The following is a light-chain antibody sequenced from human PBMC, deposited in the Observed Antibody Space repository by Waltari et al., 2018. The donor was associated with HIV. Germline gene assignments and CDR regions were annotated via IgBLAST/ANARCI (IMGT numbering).Light chain of an antibody. CDR2: GNT. CDR1: SPNIGAGFD. CDR3: QSYDSSLSGLL. Sequence: QSVLTQPPSVSGAPGQRVTISCTGSSPNIGAGFDVHWYQQLPGTAPKLLLYGNTNRPSGVPDRFSGSKSGTSASLAITGFQAEDEADYYCQSYDSSLSGLLFGGGTKLTVL. V-gene: IGLV1-40*01. J-gene: IGLJ2*01.